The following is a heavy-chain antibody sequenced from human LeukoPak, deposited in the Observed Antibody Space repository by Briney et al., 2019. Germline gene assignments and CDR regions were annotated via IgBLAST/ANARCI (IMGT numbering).Heavy chain of an antibody. CDR1: GFTFSSYA. CDR2: ISGSGGST. V-gene: IGHV3-23*01. D-gene: IGHD3-3*01. CDR3: AKAHLEWLLGIGY. Sequence: GGSLRLSCAASGFTFSSYAMSWVRQAPGKGLEWVSAISGSGGSTYYADSVKGRFTISRDNSKNTPYLQMNSLRAEDTAVYYCAKAHLEWLLGIGYWGQGTLVTVSS. J-gene: IGHJ4*02.